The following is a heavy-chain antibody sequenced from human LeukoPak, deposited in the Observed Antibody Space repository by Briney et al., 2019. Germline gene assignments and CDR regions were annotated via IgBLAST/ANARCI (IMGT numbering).Heavy chain of an antibody. CDR2: ISSSGSTI. J-gene: IGHJ6*02. Sequence: GGSLRLSCAASGFTCSDYYMSWIRQAPGKGLEWVSYISSSGSTIYYADSVKGRFTISRDNAKNSLYLQMNSLRAEDTAVYYCAGSFDYYYGMDVWGQGTTVTVSS. V-gene: IGHV3-11*01. CDR1: GFTCSDYY. CDR3: AGSFDYYYGMDV. D-gene: IGHD2-15*01.